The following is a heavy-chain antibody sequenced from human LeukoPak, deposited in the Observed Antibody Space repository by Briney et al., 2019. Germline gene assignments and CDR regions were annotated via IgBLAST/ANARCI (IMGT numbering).Heavy chain of an antibody. CDR2: ISGSSYYI. D-gene: IGHD3-10*01. CDR3: AKDIFTMVRGVVDY. Sequence: GGSLRLSCAASGFTFSSYTINWVRQAPGKGLEWVSSISGSSYYIYYADSVRGRFTISRDNAKNSVYLQMNSLRAEDTALYYCAKDIFTMVRGVVDYWGQGTLVTVSS. V-gene: IGHV3-21*04. J-gene: IGHJ4*02. CDR1: GFTFSSYT.